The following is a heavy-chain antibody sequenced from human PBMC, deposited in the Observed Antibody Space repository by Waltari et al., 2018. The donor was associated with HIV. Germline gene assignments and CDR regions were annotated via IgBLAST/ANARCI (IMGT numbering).Heavy chain of an antibody. V-gene: IGHV4-59*08. CDR2: IYYSGST. Sequence: QVQLQESGPGLVKPSETLSLTCTVPGGSISSYYWSWIRQTPGKGLKWIGYIYYSGSTNYNPSLKSRVTISVDTSKNQFSLKLSSVTAADTAVYYCARGAYYGSGSYYNFYYYYGMDVWGQGTTVTVSS. J-gene: IGHJ6*02. D-gene: IGHD3-10*01. CDR3: ARGAYYGSGSYYNFYYYYGMDV. CDR1: GGSISSYY.